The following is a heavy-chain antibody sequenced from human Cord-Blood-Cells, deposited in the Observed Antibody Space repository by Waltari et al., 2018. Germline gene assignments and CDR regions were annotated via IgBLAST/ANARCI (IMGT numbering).Heavy chain of an antibody. D-gene: IGHD6-6*01. CDR2: IYYSGST. CDR3: ARPDSSSSGAFDI. V-gene: IGHV4-39*01. Sequence: QLQLQESGPGLVKPSETLSLTCTVSGGSSSSSSYNWAWIRQPPGKGLEWIGSIYYSGSTYYNPSLKSRVTISVDTSKNQFSLKLSSVTAADTAVYYCARPDSSSSGAFDIWGQGTMVTVSS. J-gene: IGHJ3*02. CDR1: GGSSSSSSYN.